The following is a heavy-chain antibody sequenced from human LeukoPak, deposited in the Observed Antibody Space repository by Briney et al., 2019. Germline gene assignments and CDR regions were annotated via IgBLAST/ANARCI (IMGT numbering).Heavy chain of an antibody. V-gene: IGHV3-7*03. Sequence: GGSLRPSCAASGFTFSSYWMSWVRRAPGKGLEWVANIKQDGSEKYYVGSVKGRFTISRDNAKNSLYLQMNSLRAEDTAVYYCARERFGDGKDYWGQGTLVTVSS. CDR2: IKQDGSEK. D-gene: IGHD3-10*01. J-gene: IGHJ4*02. CDR1: GFTFSSYW. CDR3: ARERFGDGKDY.